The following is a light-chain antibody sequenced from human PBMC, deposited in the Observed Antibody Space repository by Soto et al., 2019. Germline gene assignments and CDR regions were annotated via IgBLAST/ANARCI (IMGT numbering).Light chain of an antibody. CDR3: RSYTSSSTLG. CDR1: SSDVGGYNY. V-gene: IGLV2-14*01. Sequence: QSVLTQPASVSGSPGQSITISCTGTSSDVGGYNYVSWYQQHPGKAPKLMIYDVSNRPSGVSNRFSGSKSGNTASLTISGLQAEDEADYYCRSYTSSSTLGFGTGTKVNVL. CDR2: DVS. J-gene: IGLJ1*01.